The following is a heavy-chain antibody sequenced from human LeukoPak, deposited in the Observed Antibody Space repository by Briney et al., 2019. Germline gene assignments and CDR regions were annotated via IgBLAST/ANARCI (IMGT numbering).Heavy chain of an antibody. CDR2: TSGNSASI. CDR3: AKGMEAVVTGAFDI. CDR1: GFTFDDYA. J-gene: IGHJ3*02. V-gene: IGHV3-9*03. Sequence: PGESLTLSCPASGFTFDDYAMHCVRQAPGKGLEWVSGTSGNSASIGYADSVKGPFTICRDNAKNSLYLQMNSLRAEDMALYYCAKGMEAVVTGAFDIWGQGTMVTVSS. D-gene: IGHD4-23*01.